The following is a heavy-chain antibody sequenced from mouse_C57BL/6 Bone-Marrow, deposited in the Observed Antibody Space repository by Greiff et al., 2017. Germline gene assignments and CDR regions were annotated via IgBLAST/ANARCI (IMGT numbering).Heavy chain of an antibody. V-gene: IGHV5-17*01. J-gene: IGHJ4*01. D-gene: IGHD2-5*01. CDR3: ARRAYYSNPYAMDY. CDR1: GFTFSDYG. Sequence: EVQVVESGGGLVKPGGSLKLSCAASGFTFSDYGMHWVRQAPEKGLEWVAYISSGSSTIYYADTVKGRFTISRDNAKNTLFLQMTSLRSDDTAMYYCARRAYYSNPYAMDYWGQGTSVTVSS. CDR2: ISSGSSTI.